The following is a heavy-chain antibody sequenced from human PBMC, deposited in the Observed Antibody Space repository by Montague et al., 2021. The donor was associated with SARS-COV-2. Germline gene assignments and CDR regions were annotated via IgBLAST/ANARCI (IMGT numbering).Heavy chain of an antibody. CDR3: TSGREGNYNVMDV. D-gene: IGHD1-1*01. Sequence: CAISGDSVSSNSATWNRVRQSPSRGLEWLGRTYYRSKWYNDYAVSVRGRVTINPDTSKNQFSLQLNSVTPEDTAIYYYTSGREGNYNVMDVWGQGTTVTVSS. V-gene: IGHV6-1*01. CDR2: TYYRSKWYN. J-gene: IGHJ6*02. CDR1: GDSVSSNSAT.